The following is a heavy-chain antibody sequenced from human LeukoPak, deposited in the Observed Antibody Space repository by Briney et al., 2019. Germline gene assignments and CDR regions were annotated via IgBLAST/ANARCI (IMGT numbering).Heavy chain of an antibody. CDR1: GFTFSSYA. CDR2: ISGGGGST. CDR3: AKAPTYSGSYREFDY. V-gene: IGHV3-23*01. Sequence: GGSLRLSCAASGFTFSSYAMSWVRQAPGKGLEWVSAISGGGGSTYYADSVKGRFTISRDNSKNTLYLQMNSLRAEDTAVYYCAKAPTYSGSYREFDYWGQGTLVTVSS. J-gene: IGHJ4*02. D-gene: IGHD1-26*01.